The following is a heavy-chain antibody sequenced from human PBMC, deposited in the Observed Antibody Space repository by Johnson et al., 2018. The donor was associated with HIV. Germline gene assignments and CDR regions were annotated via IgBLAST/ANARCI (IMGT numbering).Heavy chain of an antibody. V-gene: IGHV3-30*04. CDR3: AKNSAAFDI. Sequence: QVQLVESGGGVVQPGRSLRLSCAASGFTFSSYAMHWVRQAPGKGLEWVAVISYDGSNKYYADSVKGRFTISRDNSKHTLYLQMNSLRAEDTAVYYCAKNSAAFDIWGQGTMVTVSS. J-gene: IGHJ3*02. CDR2: ISYDGSNK. CDR1: GFTFSSYA. D-gene: IGHD2/OR15-2a*01.